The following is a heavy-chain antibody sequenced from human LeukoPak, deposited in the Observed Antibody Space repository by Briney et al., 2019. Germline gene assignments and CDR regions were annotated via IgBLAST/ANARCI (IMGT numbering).Heavy chain of an antibody. Sequence: GGSLRLTCAASGFTVSNNYMSWVRQAPGKGLEWVSVLYSGGSTYSADSVKGRFTISRDNSKNTLYLQMNSLRAEDSAVYYCARDRYSYGFALDCWGQGTLVTVSS. D-gene: IGHD5-18*01. V-gene: IGHV3-66*02. CDR1: GFTVSNNY. CDR3: ARDRYSYGFALDC. CDR2: LYSGGST. J-gene: IGHJ4*02.